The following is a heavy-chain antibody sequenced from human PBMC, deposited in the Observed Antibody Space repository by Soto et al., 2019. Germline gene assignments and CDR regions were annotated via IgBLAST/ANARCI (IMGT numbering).Heavy chain of an antibody. Sequence: GASVKISCKASGGTFSSYAISWVRQAPGQGLEWMGGIIPIFGTANYAQKFQGRVTITADESTSTAYMELSSLRSEDTAVYYCARGFYCSSTSCYAFHIWHKGTMVTVSS. CDR2: IIPIFGTA. CDR3: ARGFYCSSTSCYAFHI. CDR1: GGTFSSYA. V-gene: IGHV1-69*13. J-gene: IGHJ3*02. D-gene: IGHD2-2*01.